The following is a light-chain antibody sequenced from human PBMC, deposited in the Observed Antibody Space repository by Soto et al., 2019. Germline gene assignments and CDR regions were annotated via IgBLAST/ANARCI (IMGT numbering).Light chain of an antibody. CDR2: DAS. V-gene: IGKV1-5*01. CDR3: QQYNSYSSM. CDR1: QSISSW. Sequence: DIQMTQSPSTLSASVGDRVTITCRASQSISSWLAWYQQKPGKAPKLLIYDASSLESGVPSRFSSSGSGTEFTLTISSLQPDDFATYYCQQYNSYSSMFGQGTKVEIK. J-gene: IGKJ1*01.